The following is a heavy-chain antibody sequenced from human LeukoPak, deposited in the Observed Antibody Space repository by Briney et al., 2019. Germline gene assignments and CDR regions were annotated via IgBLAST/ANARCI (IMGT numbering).Heavy chain of an antibody. V-gene: IGHV3-74*01. J-gene: IGHJ1*01. Sequence: GGSLRLSCAASGFTFSTYWMHWVRQAPGKGLVWVSRIKSDGGTNHADSVKGRFTISRDNARKTVSLQMNSLRPEDTGVYYCARAPSEIGGYYPEYFRHWGQGTLVTVSS. CDR3: ARAPSEIGGYYPEYFRH. CDR1: GFTFSTYW. D-gene: IGHD3-22*01. CDR2: IKSDGGT.